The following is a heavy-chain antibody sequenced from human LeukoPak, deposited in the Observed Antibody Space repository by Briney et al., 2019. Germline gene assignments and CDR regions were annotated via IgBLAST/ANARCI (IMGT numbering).Heavy chain of an antibody. CDR1: GGSISSSNYY. V-gene: IGHV4-39*02. Sequence: NSSETLSLTCTVSGGSISSSNYYWGWIRQPPGKGLEWIASIHYSGTTYYSPSLKSRVTISVDTSKNHFSLNLNSVTAADTAVYYCARGPTYQPIDYWGQGTLVTVSS. J-gene: IGHJ4*02. CDR2: IHYSGTT. D-gene: IGHD2-2*01. CDR3: ARGPTYQPIDY.